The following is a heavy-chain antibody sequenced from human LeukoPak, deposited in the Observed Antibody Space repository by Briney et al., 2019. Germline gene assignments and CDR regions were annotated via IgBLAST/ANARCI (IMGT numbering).Heavy chain of an antibody. Sequence: SVKVSCKASGGTLSGYAISWVRQAPGQGLEWMGGIIPIYGTPHSAQKFQGRVTITTDESTSTAFMDLSSLRSEDTAVYYCARGGYSSGPDYWGQGTLVTVSS. CDR2: IIPIYGTP. CDR3: ARGGYSSGPDY. J-gene: IGHJ4*02. V-gene: IGHV1-69*05. CDR1: GGTLSGYA. D-gene: IGHD6-19*01.